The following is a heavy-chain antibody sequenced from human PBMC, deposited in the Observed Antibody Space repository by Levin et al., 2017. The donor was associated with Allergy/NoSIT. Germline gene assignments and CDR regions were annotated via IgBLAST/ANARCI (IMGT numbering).Heavy chain of an antibody. J-gene: IGHJ4*02. CDR1: GFTFDDYA. CDR3: AKGGRIYGDYSDY. CDR2: ISWNSGSI. V-gene: IGHV3-9*01. D-gene: IGHD2/OR15-2a*01. Sequence: GGSLRLSCAASGFTFDDYAMHWVRQAPGKGLEWVSGISWNSGSIGYADSVKGRFTISRDNAKNSLYLQMNSLRAEDTALYYCAKGGRIYGDYSDYWGQGTLVTVSS.